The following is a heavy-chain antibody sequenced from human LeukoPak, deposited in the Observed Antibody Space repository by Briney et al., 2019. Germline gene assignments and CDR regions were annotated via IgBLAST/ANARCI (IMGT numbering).Heavy chain of an antibody. J-gene: IGHJ6*03. CDR1: GYTFTSYY. V-gene: IGHV1-46*01. CDR3: ARDKGPGGSGSYLPYYYYYMDV. CDR2: INPSGGST. Sequence: ASVKVSCKASGYTFTSYYMHWVRQAPGQGLEWMGIINPSGGSTSYAQKFQGRVTMTRDMSTSTVYMELSNLRSEDTAVYYCARDKGPGGSGSYLPYYYYYMDVWGKGTTVTVSS. D-gene: IGHD3-10*01.